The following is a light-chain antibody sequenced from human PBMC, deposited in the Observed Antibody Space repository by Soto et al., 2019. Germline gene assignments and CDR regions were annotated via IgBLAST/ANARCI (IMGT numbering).Light chain of an antibody. CDR1: SSDVGGYNY. V-gene: IGLV2-14*01. CDR3: SSYTSSSTCLV. Sequence: QSALTQPASVSGSPGQSITISCTGTSSDVGGYNYVSWYQQHPGKAPKLMIYDVGTRPSGVSNRFSGSKSGNTASLTISGLQAEDEADYYCSSYTSSSTCLVFGGGTKLTVL. J-gene: IGLJ2*01. CDR2: DVG.